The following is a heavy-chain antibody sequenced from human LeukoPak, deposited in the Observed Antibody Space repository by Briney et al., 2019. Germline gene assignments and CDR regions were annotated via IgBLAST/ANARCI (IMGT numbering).Heavy chain of an antibody. V-gene: IGHV1-18*01. J-gene: IGHJ6*02. Sequence: ASVKVSCKASGYTFTSYGISWVRQAPGQGLEWMGWISAYNGNTNYAQKLQGRVTMTTDTSTSTAYMELRSLRSDDTAVYYCASTLGYCSSTSCYYSYYGMDVWGQGTTVTVSS. CDR3: ASTLGYCSSTSCYYSYYGMDV. D-gene: IGHD2-2*01. CDR2: ISAYNGNT. CDR1: GYTFTSYG.